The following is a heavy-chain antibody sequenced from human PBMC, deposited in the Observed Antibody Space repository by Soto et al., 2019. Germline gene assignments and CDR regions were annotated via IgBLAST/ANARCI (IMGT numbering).Heavy chain of an antibody. CDR3: ARGGFCTNGVRYAPYYGMDV. Sequence: SETLSLTCSVSGVSISGRGYYWTWIRQHPGTGLEWIGYISDTVTTYSNPSLKSRVTISVDTSQNQLSLRLSSVTAADTAVYYCARGGFCTNGVRYAPYYGMDVWGQGTTVTVSS. V-gene: IGHV4-31*03. CDR2: ISDTVTT. D-gene: IGHD2-8*01. CDR1: GVSISGRGYY. J-gene: IGHJ6*02.